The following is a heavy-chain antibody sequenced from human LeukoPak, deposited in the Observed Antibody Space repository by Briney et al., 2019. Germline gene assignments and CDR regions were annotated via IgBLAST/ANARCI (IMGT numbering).Heavy chain of an antibody. J-gene: IGHJ4*02. D-gene: IGHD1-26*01. V-gene: IGHV4-38-2*02. Sequence: PSETLSLTCTVSGYSISSGYYWGWIRQPPGKGLEWIGSIYHSGSTYYNPSLKSRVTISVDTPKNQFSLKLSSVTAADTAVYYCARQIVGATSYYFDYWGQGTLVTVSS. CDR1: GYSISSGYY. CDR3: ARQIVGATSYYFDY. CDR2: IYHSGST.